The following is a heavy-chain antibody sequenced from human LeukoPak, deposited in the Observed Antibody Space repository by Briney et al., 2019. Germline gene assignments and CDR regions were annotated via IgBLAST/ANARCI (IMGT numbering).Heavy chain of an antibody. V-gene: IGHV3-48*03. Sequence: PGGSLRLSCAASGFTFSSYEMNWVRQAPGKGLVWVSYISSSGSTIYYADSVKGRFTISRDNAKNSLYLQMNSLRAEDTAVYYCARTRWLEYYFDYWGQGTLVTVSS. D-gene: IGHD5-24*01. CDR2: ISSSGSTI. J-gene: IGHJ4*02. CDR3: ARTRWLEYYFDY. CDR1: GFTFSSYE.